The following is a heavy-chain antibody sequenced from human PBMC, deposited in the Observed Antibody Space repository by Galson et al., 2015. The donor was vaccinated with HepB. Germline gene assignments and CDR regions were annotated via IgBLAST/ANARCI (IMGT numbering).Heavy chain of an antibody. CDR2: INPNSGGT. J-gene: IGHJ4*02. Sequence: SVKVSCKASGYTFTGYYMHWVRQAPGQGLEWMGWINPNSGGTNYAQKFQGRVTMTRDTSISTAYMELSRLRSDDTAVYYCASFDIVVVPADPFFDYWGQGTLVTVSS. D-gene: IGHD2-2*01. V-gene: IGHV1-2*02. CDR1: GYTFTGYY. CDR3: ASFDIVVVPADPFFDY.